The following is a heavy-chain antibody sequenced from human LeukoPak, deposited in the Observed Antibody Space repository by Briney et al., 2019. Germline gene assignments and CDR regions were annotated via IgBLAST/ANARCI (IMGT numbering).Heavy chain of an antibody. CDR1: GGSFSGYY. CDR3: ARGLKVGSGSYHYYFDY. CDR2: INHSGST. D-gene: IGHD1-26*01. V-gene: IGHV4-34*01. Sequence: PETLSLTCAVYGGSFSGYYWSWIRQPPGKGLEWIGGINHSGSTNYNPSLKSRATISVDTSKNQFSLKLSSVTAADTAVYYCARGLKVGSGSYHYYFDYWGQGTLVTVSS. J-gene: IGHJ4*02.